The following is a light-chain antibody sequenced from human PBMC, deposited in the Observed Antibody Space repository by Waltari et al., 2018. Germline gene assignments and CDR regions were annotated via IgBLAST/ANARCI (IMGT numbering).Light chain of an antibody. CDR1: RSDGGSYNL. CDR3: CSYAGSFTLV. Sequence: QSALTQPASVSGSPGQSITTPCTGTRSDGGSYNLVSWYQEHPGKAPKLMIYEDSKRPSGVSNRFSGSKSGNTASLTISGLQAEDEADYYCCSYAGSFTLVFGGGTKLTVL. J-gene: IGLJ2*01. V-gene: IGLV2-23*01. CDR2: EDS.